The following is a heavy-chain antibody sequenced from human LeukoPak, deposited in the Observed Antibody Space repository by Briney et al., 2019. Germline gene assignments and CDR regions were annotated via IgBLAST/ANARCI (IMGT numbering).Heavy chain of an antibody. J-gene: IGHJ4*02. V-gene: IGHV1-2*02. CDR2: INPNSGGT. Sequence: ASVRVSCKASGYTFTGYYMHWVRQAPGQGLEWMGWINPNSGGTNYAQKFQGRVTMTRDTSISTAYMELSRLRSDDTAVYYCARGPPPPRVTHPWGLNDYGAQGTLVTVSS. CDR1: GYTFTGYY. D-gene: IGHD2-21*02. CDR3: ARGPPPPRVTHPWGLNDY.